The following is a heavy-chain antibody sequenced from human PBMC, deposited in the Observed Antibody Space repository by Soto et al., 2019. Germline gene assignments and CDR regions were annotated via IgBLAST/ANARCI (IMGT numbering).Heavy chain of an antibody. Sequence: EVQLLESGGGLVQPGGSLRLSCAASGFTFSSYAMSWVRQAPGKGLEWVSAISGSGGSTYYADSVKGRFTISRDNSKNTRYLQMNSLRAEDTAVYYCARWGGDLGYCSSTSCHNWFDPWGQGTLVTVSS. V-gene: IGHV3-23*01. D-gene: IGHD2-2*01. CDR3: ARWGGDLGYCSSTSCHNWFDP. CDR1: GFTFSSYA. CDR2: ISGSGGST. J-gene: IGHJ5*02.